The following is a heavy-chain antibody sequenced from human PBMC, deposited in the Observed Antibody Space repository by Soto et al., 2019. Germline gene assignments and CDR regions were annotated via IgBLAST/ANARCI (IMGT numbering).Heavy chain of an antibody. J-gene: IGHJ5*02. CDR2: INHSGST. CDR1: GGSFSGYY. V-gene: IGHV4-34*01. CDR3: ARGLESSWYGGWFDP. D-gene: IGHD6-13*01. Sequence: SETLSLTCAVYGGSFSGYYWSWIRQPPGKGLEWIGEINHSGSTNYNPSLKSRVTISVDTSKNQFSLKLSSVTAADTAVYYCARGLESSWYGGWFDPWGQGTLVTVSS.